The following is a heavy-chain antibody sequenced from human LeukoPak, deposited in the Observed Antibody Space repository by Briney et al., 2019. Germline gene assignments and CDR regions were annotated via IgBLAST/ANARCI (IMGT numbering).Heavy chain of an antibody. J-gene: IGHJ4*02. CDR3: ARHGWHGSGSYFFDY. CDR1: GVSISSYY. D-gene: IGHD3-10*01. CDR2: IYYSGST. Sequence: PSETLSLTCTVSGVSISSYYWSWIRQPPGKGLEWIGSIYYSGSTNYNPSLKSRVTISVDTSKNRFSLKLSSVTAADTAVYYCARHGWHGSGSYFFDYWGQGTLVTVSS. V-gene: IGHV4-59*08.